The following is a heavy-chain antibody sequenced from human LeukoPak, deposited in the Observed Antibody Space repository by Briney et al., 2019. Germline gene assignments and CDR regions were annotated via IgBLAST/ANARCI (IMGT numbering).Heavy chain of an antibody. D-gene: IGHD2-2*02. CDR3: ASEDCSSTSCYMSGSGHDY. CDR2: INHSGST. V-gene: IGHV4-34*01. Sequence: PPETLSLTCAVYGGSFSGYYWSWIRQPPGKGLEWIGEINHSGSTNYNPSLKSRVTISVDTSKNQFSLKLSSVTAADTAVYYCASEDCSSTSCYMSGSGHDYWGQGTLVTVSS. CDR1: GGSFSGYY. J-gene: IGHJ4*02.